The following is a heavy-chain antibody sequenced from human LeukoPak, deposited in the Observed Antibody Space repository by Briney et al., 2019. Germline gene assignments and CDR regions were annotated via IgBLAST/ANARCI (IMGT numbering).Heavy chain of an antibody. CDR1: GFTFSSYA. V-gene: IGHV3-23*01. CDR2: ISGSGGST. CDR3: AKDEYYDILNYFDY. D-gene: IGHD3-9*01. Sequence: PGGSLRLSCAASGFTFSSYAMSWVHQAPGKGLEWVSAISGSGGSTYYADSVKGRFTISRDNSKNTLYLQMNSLRAEDTAVYYCAKDEYYDILNYFDYWGQGTLVTVSS. J-gene: IGHJ4*02.